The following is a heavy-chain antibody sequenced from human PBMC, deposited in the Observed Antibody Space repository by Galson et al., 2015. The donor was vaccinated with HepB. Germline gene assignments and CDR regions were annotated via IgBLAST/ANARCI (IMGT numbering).Heavy chain of an antibody. V-gene: IGHV4-39*01. CDR3: ARRASTVTTKSRRYFDY. J-gene: IGHJ4*02. Sequence: TLSLTCTVSGGSISSSSYYWGWIRQPPGKGLEWIGSIYYSGSTYYNPSLKSRLTISVDTSKNQLSLKLSSVTAADTAVYYCARRASTVTTKSRRYFDYWGQGTLVTVSS. D-gene: IGHD4-17*01. CDR1: GGSISSSSYY. CDR2: IYYSGST.